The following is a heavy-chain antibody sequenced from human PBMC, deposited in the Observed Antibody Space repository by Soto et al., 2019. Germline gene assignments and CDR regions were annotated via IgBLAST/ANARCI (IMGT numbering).Heavy chain of an antibody. J-gene: IGHJ6*02. Sequence: SETLSLTCTVSDDFISSYYWNWIRQPAGKGLEWIGRVSTNGATNYNPSLESRVTMSVDTSKNQFSLKLTSVTAADPAVYFCARADGEIFTGSYAMDVWGQGTTVTVSS. CDR1: DDFISSYY. V-gene: IGHV4-4*07. CDR2: VSTNGAT. D-gene: IGHD3-9*01. CDR3: ARADGEIFTGSYAMDV.